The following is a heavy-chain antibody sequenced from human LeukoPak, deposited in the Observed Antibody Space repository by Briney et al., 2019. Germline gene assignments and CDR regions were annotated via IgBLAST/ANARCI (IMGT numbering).Heavy chain of an antibody. J-gene: IGHJ4*02. V-gene: IGHV3-48*01. CDR2: ISSSSGTI. D-gene: IGHD5-18*01. CDR3: ARALRAYSYGTFDY. Sequence: PGGSLRLSCAASGFTFSSYSMNWVRQAPRKGLEWVSYISSSSGTIYYADSVKGRFTISRDNAKNSLYLQMNSLRAGDTAVYYCARALRAYSYGTFDYWGQGTLVTVSS. CDR1: GFTFSSYS.